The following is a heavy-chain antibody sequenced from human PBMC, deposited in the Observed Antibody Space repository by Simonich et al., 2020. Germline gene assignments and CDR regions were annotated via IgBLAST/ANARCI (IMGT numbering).Heavy chain of an antibody. CDR1: GYTFTGYY. J-gene: IGHJ6*03. CDR2: INPKGGGT. D-gene: IGHD1-26*01. CDR3: ARVPPTSGSYYYYYYYMDV. Sequence: QVQLVQSGAEVKKPGASVKVSCKASGYTFTGYYMHWVRQAPGQGLDGMGWINPKGGGTNYEQKFQGRVTMTRDTSISTAYMELSRLRSDDTAVYYCARVPPTSGSYYYYYYYMDVWGKGTTVTVSS. V-gene: IGHV1-2*02.